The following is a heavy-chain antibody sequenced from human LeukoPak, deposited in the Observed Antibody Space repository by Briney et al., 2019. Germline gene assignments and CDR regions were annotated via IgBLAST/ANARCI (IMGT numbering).Heavy chain of an antibody. D-gene: IGHD1-26*01. V-gene: IGHV1-46*01. CDR2: INPSGDFR. J-gene: IGHJ5*02. Sequence: ASVKVSCKASGYTFGTHWMHWVRQAPGQGLEWMGIINPSGDFRSYAQKFQGRVTVTRDMSTRTVYMELSDLEPEDTAVYYCARDYSGEWEQLTGWWFDPGAGEPWSSSPQ. CDR3: ARDYSGEWEQLTGWWFDP. CDR1: GYTFGTHW.